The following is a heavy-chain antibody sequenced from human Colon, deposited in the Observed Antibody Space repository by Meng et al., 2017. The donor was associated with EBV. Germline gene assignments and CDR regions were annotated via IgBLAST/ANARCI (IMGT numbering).Heavy chain of an antibody. J-gene: IGHJ4*02. V-gene: IGHV4-34*01. D-gene: IGHD2-15*01. Sequence: LQEGGAGLLKPSATLSLTCAVYGGPSSNFYWSWIRQPPGKGLEWIGEMNQSGSTNYNPSLKSRVTISVDASKNQFSLKLSSVTAADTAVYYCARAWGYCSSGSCRTGWGQGTLVTVSS. CDR2: MNQSGST. CDR3: ARAWGYCSSGSCRTG. CDR1: GGPSSNFY.